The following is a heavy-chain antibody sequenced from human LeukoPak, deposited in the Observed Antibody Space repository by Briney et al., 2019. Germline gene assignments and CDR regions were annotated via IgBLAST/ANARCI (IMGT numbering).Heavy chain of an antibody. CDR1: GGSISSNGYY. V-gene: IGHV4-39*01. CDR2: MYHSGYT. CDR3: ARHRGNSYGPIDC. Sequence: SETLSLTCTVSGGSISSNGYYWGWIRQPPGQGLEGIGSMYHSGYTYYNPSLKSRVTISLGTSKNQFSLRLSSVTAADTAVYYCARHRGNSYGPIDCWGQGTLVTVSS. J-gene: IGHJ4*02. D-gene: IGHD5-18*01.